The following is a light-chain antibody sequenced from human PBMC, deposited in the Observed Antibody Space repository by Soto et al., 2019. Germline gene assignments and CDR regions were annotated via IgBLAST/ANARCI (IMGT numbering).Light chain of an antibody. CDR2: DVS. CDR3: SSYTRSRYV. CDR1: SIDVGGYNY. Sequence: QSVLTQPASVSGSPGQSITISCTGTSIDVGGYNYVSWYQQHPGKAPKLMIYDVSNRPSGVSNRFSGSKSGNTASLTISGLQAVYESDYYCSSYTRSRYVSGTGTKVTVL. J-gene: IGLJ1*01. V-gene: IGLV2-14*01.